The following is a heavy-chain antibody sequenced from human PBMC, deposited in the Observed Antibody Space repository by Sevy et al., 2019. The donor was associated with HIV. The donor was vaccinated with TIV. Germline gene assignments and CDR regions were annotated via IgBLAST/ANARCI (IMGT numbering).Heavy chain of an antibody. V-gene: IGHV3-23*01. CDR1: ECIFSSHA. CDR3: ARDGRAISAFDI. D-gene: IGHD3-10*01. CDR2: ISGDGENT. J-gene: IGHJ3*02. Sequence: GGSLRLSCVASECIFSSHAVSWVRQAPGKGLEWVSAISGDGENTHYADSVRGRFTISRDNFKNTLYLQMNGLSAEDTALYYCARDGRAISAFDIWGPGTMVTVSS.